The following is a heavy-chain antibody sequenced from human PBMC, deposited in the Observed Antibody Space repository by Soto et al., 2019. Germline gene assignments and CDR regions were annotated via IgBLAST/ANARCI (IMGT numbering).Heavy chain of an antibody. CDR2: IIPILGTA. Sequence: QVQLVQSGAEVKKPGSSVKVSCKASGGTFSSYAISWVRQAPGQGLEWMGGIIPILGTANYAQKFQSRVTITADDSTSTAYMELSSLRSEDTAVYYWARDLPVGTAMVTYAFDIWGQGTMVAVSS. V-gene: IGHV1-69*01. J-gene: IGHJ3*02. D-gene: IGHD5-18*01. CDR3: ARDLPVGTAMVTYAFDI. CDR1: GGTFSSYA.